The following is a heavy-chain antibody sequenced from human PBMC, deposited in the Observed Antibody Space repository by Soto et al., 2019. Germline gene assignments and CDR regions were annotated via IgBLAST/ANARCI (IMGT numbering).Heavy chain of an antibody. V-gene: IGHV3-30*18. Sequence: GGSLRLSCAASGFTFSSYGMHWVRQAPGKGLEWVAVISYDGSNKYYADSVKGRFTISRDNSKNTLYLQMNSLGAEDTAVYYCAKVTARHYYGMDVWGQGTTVTAP. CDR1: GFTFSSYG. J-gene: IGHJ6*02. CDR2: ISYDGSNK. CDR3: AKVTARHYYGMDV. D-gene: IGHD5-18*01.